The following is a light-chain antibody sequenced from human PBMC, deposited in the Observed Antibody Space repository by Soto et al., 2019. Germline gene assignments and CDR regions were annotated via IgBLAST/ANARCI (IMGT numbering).Light chain of an antibody. V-gene: IGKV3-11*01. CDR1: QSVSSH. Sequence: EIVLTQSPATLSLSPGEGATVSCRASQSVSSHLAWYQQKRGQAPRLLFYDASSRASGIPARFSGRGSGTDFTLTISYLEPEDFAIYYCQQGGNWPLTFGQGTRLEIK. CDR3: QQGGNWPLT. CDR2: DAS. J-gene: IGKJ5*01.